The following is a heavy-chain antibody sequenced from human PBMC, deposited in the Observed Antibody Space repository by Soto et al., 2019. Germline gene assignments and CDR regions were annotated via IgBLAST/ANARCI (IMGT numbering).Heavy chain of an antibody. CDR2: IIPIFGTA. D-gene: IGHD1-26*01. J-gene: IGHJ5*02. CDR1: GGTFSSYA. Sequence: SVKVSCKASGGTFSSYAISWVRQAPGQGLEWMGGIIPIFGTANYAQKFQGRVTITADESTSTAYMELSSLRSEDTAVYYCARDPLKGGWFDPWGQGTLVTVSS. V-gene: IGHV1-69*13. CDR3: ARDPLKGGWFDP.